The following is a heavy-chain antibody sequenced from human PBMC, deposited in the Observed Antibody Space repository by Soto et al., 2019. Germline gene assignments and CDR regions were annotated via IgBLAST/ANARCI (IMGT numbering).Heavy chain of an antibody. CDR2: ISQSEST. J-gene: IGHJ4*02. V-gene: IGHV4-4*02. D-gene: IGHD3-10*01. CDR1: GGSITGMTC. CDR3: ARGVGSGSWGLYFDY. Sequence: QVQLLESGPGLVKPSGTLSLSCAVSGGSITGMTCWSWVRQSPGKGLEWIGEISQSESTNYHPPLKSRVTIAVDKSKNQFSLNLNSVTAADTAVYYCARGVGSGSWGLYFDYWGQGTLVTVSS.